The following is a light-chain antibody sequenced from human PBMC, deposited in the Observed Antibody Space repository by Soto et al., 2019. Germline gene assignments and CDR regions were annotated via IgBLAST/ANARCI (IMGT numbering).Light chain of an antibody. V-gene: IGKV3-15*01. Sequence: EIVMTQSPATLSVSPGERATLSCRASQSVGNNLAWYQKKPGQAPRLLIYGASTRATGIPARFSGSGSGTEFTLTISSLQSEDFAGYYCQQYNTWWTFGQGTRVEIK. J-gene: IGKJ1*01. CDR1: QSVGNN. CDR2: GAS. CDR3: QQYNTWWT.